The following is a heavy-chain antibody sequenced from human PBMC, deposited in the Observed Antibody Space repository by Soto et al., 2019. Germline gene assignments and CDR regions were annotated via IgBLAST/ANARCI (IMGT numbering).Heavy chain of an antibody. Sequence: LRLSCAASGFTFRSYSMNWVRQAPGKGLEWVSNISSSSSTIYYADSVKGRFTISRDNAKDSLYLQMNSLRAEDTAVYYCARMITLFDFWSGSNWTYYYYYYMDVWGKGTTVTVSS. V-gene: IGHV3-48*01. CDR2: ISSSSSTI. J-gene: IGHJ6*03. CDR3: ARMITLFDFWSGSNWTYYYYYYMDV. CDR1: GFTFRSYS. D-gene: IGHD3-3*01.